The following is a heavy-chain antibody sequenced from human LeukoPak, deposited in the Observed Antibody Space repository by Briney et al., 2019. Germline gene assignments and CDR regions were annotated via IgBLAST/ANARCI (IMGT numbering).Heavy chain of an antibody. D-gene: IGHD4-17*01. CDR2: ISYDGSNK. CDR1: GFTFSSYA. Sequence: GGSLRLSCAASGFTFSSYAMHWVRQAPGKGLEWVAVISYDGSNKYYADSVKGRFTISRDNSKNTLYLQMNSLRAEDTAVYYCARAPYGDYGGYFDYWGQGTLVTVSS. J-gene: IGHJ4*02. V-gene: IGHV3-30-3*01. CDR3: ARAPYGDYGGYFDY.